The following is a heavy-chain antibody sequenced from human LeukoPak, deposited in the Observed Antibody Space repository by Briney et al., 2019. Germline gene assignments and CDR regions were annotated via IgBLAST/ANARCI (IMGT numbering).Heavy chain of an antibody. CDR2: ISSSSTYI. Sequence: GGSLRLSCAASGFTFSTYSMNWVRQAPGKGLEWVSSISSSSTYIYYADSVKGRFTISRDNAKNSLYLQMNSMRAEDTAVYYCARDIDGGNSDDYWGQGTLVTVSS. J-gene: IGHJ4*02. CDR1: GFTFSTYS. CDR3: ARDIDGGNSDDY. V-gene: IGHV3-21*01. D-gene: IGHD4-23*01.